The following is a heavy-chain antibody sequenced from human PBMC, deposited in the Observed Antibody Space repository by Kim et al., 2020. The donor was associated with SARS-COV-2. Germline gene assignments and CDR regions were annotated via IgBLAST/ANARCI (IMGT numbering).Heavy chain of an antibody. V-gene: IGHV4-59*13. CDR2: IYYSGST. Sequence: SETLSLTCTVSGGSISSYYWSWIRQPPGKGLEWIGYIYYSGSTNYNPSLKSRVTISVDTSKNQFSLKLSSVTAADTAVYYCARDSFLIAAADLSWFDPWGQGTLVTVSS. CDR3: ARDSFLIAAADLSWFDP. D-gene: IGHD6-13*01. J-gene: IGHJ5*02. CDR1: GGSISSYY.